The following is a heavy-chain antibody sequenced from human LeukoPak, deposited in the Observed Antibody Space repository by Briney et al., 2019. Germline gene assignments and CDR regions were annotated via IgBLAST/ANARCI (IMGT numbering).Heavy chain of an antibody. V-gene: IGHV3-23*01. Sequence: AGTLRLSCAASGFTFSSYAMSWVRQAPGKGLDWVSAISGSGGSTYYADSVKGRFTISRDNSKNTLYLQMDSLRAEDTAVYYCAKYYGAGTEFDYWGQGTLVTVSS. CDR1: GFTFSSYA. CDR2: ISGSGGST. J-gene: IGHJ4*02. D-gene: IGHD3-10*01. CDR3: AKYYGAGTEFDY.